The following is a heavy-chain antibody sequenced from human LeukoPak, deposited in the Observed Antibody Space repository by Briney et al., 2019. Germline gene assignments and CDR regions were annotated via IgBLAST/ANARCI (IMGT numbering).Heavy chain of an antibody. CDR2: INPNSGDT. V-gene: IGHV1-2*02. CDR1: GYTFTGYY. J-gene: IGHJ4*02. D-gene: IGHD6-19*01. CDR3: ARDPYSSGWVYFDC. Sequence: ASVKVSCKASGYTFTGYYMHWVRQAPGQGLEWMAWINPNSGDTNYAQKFQGRVTMTRDTSISTAYMELSRLTSDDTAVYYCARDPYSSGWVYFDCWGQGTLVTVSS.